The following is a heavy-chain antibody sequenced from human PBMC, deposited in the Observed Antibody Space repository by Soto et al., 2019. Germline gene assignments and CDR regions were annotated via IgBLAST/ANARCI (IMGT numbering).Heavy chain of an antibody. Sequence: QAQMLESGGGLVKPGGSLRRSCAASGFTFSDYYMSWIRQAPGKGLEWVSHISSRGSTIYHAASVKGRFTISRDNAKNSLYLQMNSLRAEDTAVYYCARVGPPSDYWGQGTLVTVSS. CDR1: GFTFSDYY. V-gene: IGHV3-11*01. CDR3: ARVGPPSDY. J-gene: IGHJ4*02. CDR2: ISSRGSTI.